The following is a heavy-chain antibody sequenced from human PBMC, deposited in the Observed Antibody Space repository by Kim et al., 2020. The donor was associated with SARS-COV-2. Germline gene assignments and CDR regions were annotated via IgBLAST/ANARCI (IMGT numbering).Heavy chain of an antibody. J-gene: IGHJ6*02. V-gene: IGHV3-9*01. D-gene: IGHD6-19*01. Sequence: SWKGRFTISRDNAKNPLYLQMNSLGAEDTALYYCAKDRRSGWFSSLDVWGQGTTVTVSS. CDR3: AKDRRSGWFSSLDV.